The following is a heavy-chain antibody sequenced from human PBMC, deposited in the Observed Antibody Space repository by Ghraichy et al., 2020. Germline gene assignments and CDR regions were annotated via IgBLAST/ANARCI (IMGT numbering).Heavy chain of an antibody. D-gene: IGHD1-26*01. J-gene: IGHJ3*02. Sequence: SETLSLTCAVYGGSFSGYYWSWIRQPPGKGLEWIGEINHSGSTNYNPSLKSRVTISVDTSKNQFSLKLSSVTAADTAVYYCARGNPTTEGAFDIWGQGTMVTVSS. CDR3: ARGNPTTEGAFDI. CDR1: GGSFSGYY. V-gene: IGHV4-34*01. CDR2: INHSGST.